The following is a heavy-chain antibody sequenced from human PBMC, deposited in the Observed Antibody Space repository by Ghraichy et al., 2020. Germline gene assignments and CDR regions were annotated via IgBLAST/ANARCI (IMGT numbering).Heavy chain of an antibody. Sequence: SETLSLTCAISGGSITGDSWGWIRQPPGKGLECIGYIYNGGTTNYNPSLKSRATMSLDTSKSRFSLELRSVVPADTAVYYCARSSALRFGGNYHSDAFDIWGQGTLVSVS. CDR1: GGSITGDS. V-gene: IGHV4-59*01. J-gene: IGHJ3*02. D-gene: IGHD4-23*01. CDR3: ARSSALRFGGNYHSDAFDI. CDR2: IYNGGTT.